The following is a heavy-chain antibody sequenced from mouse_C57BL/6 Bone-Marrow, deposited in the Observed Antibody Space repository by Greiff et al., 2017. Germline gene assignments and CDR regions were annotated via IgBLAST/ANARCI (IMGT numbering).Heavy chain of an antibody. V-gene: IGHV1-72*01. CDR3: ARRDYYGSSYYFDY. D-gene: IGHD1-1*01. Sequence: QVQLQQPGAELVKPGASVKLSCKASGYTFTSYWMHWVKQRPGRGLEWIGRISPNSGGTKYNEKFKSKATLTVDKPSSTAYMQLSSLTSEDSAVYYCARRDYYGSSYYFDYWGQGTTLTVSS. CDR2: ISPNSGGT. J-gene: IGHJ2*01. CDR1: GYTFTSYW.